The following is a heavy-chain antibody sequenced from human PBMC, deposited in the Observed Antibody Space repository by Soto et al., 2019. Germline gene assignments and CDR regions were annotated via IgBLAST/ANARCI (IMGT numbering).Heavy chain of an antibody. D-gene: IGHD3-10*01. CDR1: GGSVSSGSYY. CDR2: IYYSGST. CDR3: ARDGMVRGEFYYYYGMDV. Sequence: ETLSLTCTVSGGSVSSGSYYWSWIRQPPGKGLEWIGYIYYSGSTNYNPSLKSRVTISVDTSKNQFSLKLSSVTAADTAVYYCARDGMVRGEFYYYYGMDVWGQGTTVTVSS. V-gene: IGHV4-61*01. J-gene: IGHJ6*02.